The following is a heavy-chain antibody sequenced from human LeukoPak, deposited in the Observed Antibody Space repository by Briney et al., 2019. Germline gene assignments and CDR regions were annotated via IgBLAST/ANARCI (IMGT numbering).Heavy chain of an antibody. CDR1: GYTFTSYD. J-gene: IGHJ4*02. V-gene: IGHV1-8*01. CDR2: MNPNSGNT. CDR3: ARESRRLLWFGELLLHFDY. Sequence: ASVKVSCKASGYTFTSYDINWVRQATGQGLEWMGWMNPNSGNTGYAQKFQGRVTMTRNTSISTAYMELSSLRSEDTAVYYCARESRRLLWFGELLLHFDYWGQGTLVTVSS. D-gene: IGHD3-10*01.